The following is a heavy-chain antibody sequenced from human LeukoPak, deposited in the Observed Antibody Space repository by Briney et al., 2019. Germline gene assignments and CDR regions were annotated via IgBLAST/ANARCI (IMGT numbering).Heavy chain of an antibody. CDR1: GYTFTGYY. Sequence: AASVKVSCKASGYTFTGYYMHWVRQAPGQGLEWMGWINPNSCCTNYAQKFQGRVTMTRDTSISTAYMELSRLRPDDTAVYYCARARGSQYYDFWSGYKYDPLYYGMDVWGQGTTVTVSS. V-gene: IGHV1-2*02. CDR3: ARARGSQYYDFWSGYKYDPLYYGMDV. CDR2: INPNSCCT. J-gene: IGHJ6*02. D-gene: IGHD3-3*01.